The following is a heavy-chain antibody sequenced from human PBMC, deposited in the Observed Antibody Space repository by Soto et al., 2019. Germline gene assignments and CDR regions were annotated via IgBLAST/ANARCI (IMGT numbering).Heavy chain of an antibody. D-gene: IGHD6-13*01. J-gene: IGHJ5*02. CDR3: ARVFSSRYYPPQWFDP. CDR2: ITTYNGNT. V-gene: IGHV1-18*01. Sequence: GASVKVSCKASGYSFTSYGITWVRQAPGQGLEWMGLITTYNGNTNYSPSLQGRVSMTRDTATSTAYMELKSLRSDDTAVYYCARVFSSRYYPPQWFDPWGQGTLVTVSS. CDR1: GYSFTSYG.